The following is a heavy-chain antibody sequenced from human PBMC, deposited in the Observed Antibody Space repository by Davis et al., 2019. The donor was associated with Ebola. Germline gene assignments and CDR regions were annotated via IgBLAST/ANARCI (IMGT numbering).Heavy chain of an antibody. CDR1: GFAFSTRA. Sequence: PGGSLRLSCTASGFAFSTRAMSWVRQAPGKGLEWVAVVAYDVVTTYYADSVRGRFTISRDNSRNTVYLEMDSLRPEDTAVYYCAKEEGMRRRWMAHFDYWGRGTQVTVSS. J-gene: IGHJ4*02. V-gene: IGHV3-30*18. D-gene: IGHD5-12*01. CDR3: AKEEGMRRRWMAHFDY. CDR2: VAYDVVTT.